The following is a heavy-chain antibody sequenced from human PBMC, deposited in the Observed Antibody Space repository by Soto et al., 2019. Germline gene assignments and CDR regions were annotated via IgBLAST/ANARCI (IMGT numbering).Heavy chain of an antibody. Sequence: PSETLSLTCTVSGGSISSGDYYWSWIRQAPGKGLEWVSSISSSSSYIYYADSVKGRFTISRDNAKNTLHLEMNSLRAEDTAIYYCVRDGHCITSSCYGNWFDTWGQGTMVTVSS. CDR1: GGSISSGDYY. CDR2: ISSSSSYI. CDR3: VRDGHCITSSCYGNWFDT. V-gene: IGHV3-21*01. J-gene: IGHJ5*02. D-gene: IGHD2-2*01.